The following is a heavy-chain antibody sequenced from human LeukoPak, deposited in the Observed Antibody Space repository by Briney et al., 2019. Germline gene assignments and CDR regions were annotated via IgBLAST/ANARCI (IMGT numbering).Heavy chain of an antibody. J-gene: IGHJ3*02. CDR2: ISGSGGST. Sequence: PGGSLRLSCTVSGFTFSSYWMSWVRQAPGKGLEWVSAISGSGGSTYYADSVKGRFTISRDNSKNTLYLQMNSLRAEDTAVYYCANGIVVVTPGAFDIWGQGTMVTVSS. V-gene: IGHV3-23*01. CDR1: GFTFSSYW. D-gene: IGHD3-22*01. CDR3: ANGIVVVTPGAFDI.